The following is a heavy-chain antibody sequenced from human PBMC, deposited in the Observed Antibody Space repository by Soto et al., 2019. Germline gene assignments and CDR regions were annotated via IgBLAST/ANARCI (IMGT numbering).Heavy chain of an antibody. CDR2: IIPIFGTA. J-gene: IGHJ4*02. Sequence: ASVKVSCKASGGTFSSYAISWVRQAPGQGLEWMGGIIPIFGTANYAQKFQGRVTITADESTSTAYMELSSLRSEDTAVYYCARGYSSGWHNYFEYWGQGTLVTVSS. CDR1: GGTFSSYA. CDR3: ARGYSSGWHNYFEY. D-gene: IGHD6-19*01. V-gene: IGHV1-69*13.